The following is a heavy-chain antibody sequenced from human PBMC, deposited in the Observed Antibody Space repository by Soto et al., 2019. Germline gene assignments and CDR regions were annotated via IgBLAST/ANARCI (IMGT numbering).Heavy chain of an antibody. Sequence: PGGSLRLSCAVSGFTFSNYWMHWVRQAPGKGLVWVSRVNNDGSGTIYADSVKGRFTVSRDNAKNTLFLQMNSLRVDDTAMYYCARGSFGHAFDIWGQGTMVTVSS. D-gene: IGHD3-16*01. V-gene: IGHV3-74*01. CDR3: ARGSFGHAFDI. J-gene: IGHJ3*02. CDR1: GFTFSNYW. CDR2: VNNDGSGT.